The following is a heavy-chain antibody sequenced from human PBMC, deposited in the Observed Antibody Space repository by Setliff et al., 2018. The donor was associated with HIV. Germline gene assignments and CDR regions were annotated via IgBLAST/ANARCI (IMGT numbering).Heavy chain of an antibody. CDR2: IRFDGGDK. D-gene: IGHD3-22*01. V-gene: IGHV3-30*02. CDR3: VKDDHGSYDRLFYFDY. CDR1: GFTFSTYA. J-gene: IGHJ4*02. Sequence: GGSLRLSCAASGFTFSTYAMSWVRQAPGKGLEWVAFIRFDGGDKYYADSVKGRFTISRDNSKNALYLQMDSLRDEDTAVYFCVKDDHGSYDRLFYFDYWGQGTLVTVSS.